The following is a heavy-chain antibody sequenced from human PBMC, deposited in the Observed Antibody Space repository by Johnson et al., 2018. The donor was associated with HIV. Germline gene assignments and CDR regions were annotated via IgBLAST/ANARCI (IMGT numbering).Heavy chain of an antibody. D-gene: IGHD3-3*01. CDR2: ISGSGGST. CDR3: ARDLTYYNFWSGSWGDAFDI. Sequence: AQLVESGGGLVQPGGSLRLSCAASGFTFSSYVLSWVRQAPGKGLAWVSSISGSGGSTYYADSVKGRFTISSDNSKNTLYLQMNSLRAEDTAIYYCARDLTYYNFWSGSWGDAFDIWGQGTMVTVSS. CDR1: GFTFSSYV. V-gene: IGHV3-23*04. J-gene: IGHJ3*02.